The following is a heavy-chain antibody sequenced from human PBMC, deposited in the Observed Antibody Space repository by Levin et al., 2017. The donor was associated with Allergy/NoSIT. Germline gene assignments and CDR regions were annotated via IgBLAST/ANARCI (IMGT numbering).Heavy chain of an antibody. V-gene: IGHV3-64*01. D-gene: IGHD2-15*01. CDR1: GFTFSSYA. Sequence: GGSLRLSCAASGFTFSSYAMHWVRQAPGKGLEYVSAISSNGGSTYYANSVKGRFTISRDNSKNTLYLQMGSLRAEDMAVYYCARGGLRIAPYYFDYWGQGTLVTVSS. CDR3: ARGGLRIAPYYFDY. J-gene: IGHJ4*02. CDR2: ISSNGGST.